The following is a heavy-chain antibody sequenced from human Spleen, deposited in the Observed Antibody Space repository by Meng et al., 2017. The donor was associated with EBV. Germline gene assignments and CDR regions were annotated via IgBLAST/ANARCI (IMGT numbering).Heavy chain of an antibody. CDR2: INEDGRTT. V-gene: IGHV3-74*01. J-gene: IGHJ4*02. CDR3: SRDLAGPYDD. D-gene: IGHD3-3*02. CDR1: GFTFSTCW. Sequence: LVELGGGVVQHGRSLRLSCAAAGFTFSTCWMHWVRKAPGKGLVWMSRINEDGRTTTYADSVKGRFTISRDNTKNTLYLQMNSLRAEDTALYFCSRDLAGPYDDWGQGTLVTVSS.